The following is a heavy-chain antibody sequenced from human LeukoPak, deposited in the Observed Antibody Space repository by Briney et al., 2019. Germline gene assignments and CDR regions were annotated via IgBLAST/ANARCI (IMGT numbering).Heavy chain of an antibody. CDR1: GFTFSSYG. Sequence: GGSLRLSCAASGFTFSSYGMHWVRQAPGKGLEWVALISYDGSNKYYADSVKGRFTISRDNSKNTLYLQTNSLRAEDTAVYYCWALTGVGGVDYWGQGTLATVSS. D-gene: IGHD1-26*01. CDR3: WALTGVGGVDY. J-gene: IGHJ4*02. CDR2: ISYDGSNK. V-gene: IGHV3-30*03.